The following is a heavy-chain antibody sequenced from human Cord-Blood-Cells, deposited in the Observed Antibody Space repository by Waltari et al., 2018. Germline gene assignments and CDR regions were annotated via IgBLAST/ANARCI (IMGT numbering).Heavy chain of an antibody. CDR2: INAGNGTT. V-gene: IGHV1-3*01. D-gene: IGHD6-6*01. Sequence: QVQLVQSGAEVKKPGASVKVSCKASGYTFSSYAMHWVRQAPGQRLEWMGWINAGNGTTKYSQKFQGRVTITRDTSASTAYMELSSLRSEDTAVYYCAREASIASNWFDPWGQGTLVTVSS. CDR3: AREASIASNWFDP. J-gene: IGHJ5*02. CDR1: GYTFSSYA.